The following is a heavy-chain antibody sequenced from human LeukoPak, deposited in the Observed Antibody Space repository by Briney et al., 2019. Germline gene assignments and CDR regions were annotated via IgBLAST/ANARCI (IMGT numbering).Heavy chain of an antibody. V-gene: IGHV4-34*01. Sequence: PSETLSLTCAVYGVSFSGYYWSWIRQPPGKGLEWIGEINHSGSTNYNPSLKSRVTISVDTSKNQFSLKLSSVTAADTAVYYCARGDSGWYTKDAFDIWGQGTMVTVSS. J-gene: IGHJ3*02. CDR3: ARGDSGWYTKDAFDI. CDR1: GVSFSGYY. D-gene: IGHD6-19*01. CDR2: INHSGST.